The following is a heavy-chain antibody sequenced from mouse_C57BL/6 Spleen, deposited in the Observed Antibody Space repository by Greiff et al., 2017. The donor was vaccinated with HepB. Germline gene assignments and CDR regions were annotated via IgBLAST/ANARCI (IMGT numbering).Heavy chain of an antibody. V-gene: IGHV1-55*01. CDR2: IYPGSGST. D-gene: IGHD1-3*01. Sequence: QVHVKQPGAELVKPGASVKMSCKASGYTFTSYWITWVKQRPGQGLEWIGDIYPGSGSTNYNEKFKSKATLTVDTSSSTAYMQLSSLTSEDSAVYYCARGGYKAWFAYWGQGTLVTVSA. CDR3: ARGGYKAWFAY. CDR1: GYTFTSYW. J-gene: IGHJ3*01.